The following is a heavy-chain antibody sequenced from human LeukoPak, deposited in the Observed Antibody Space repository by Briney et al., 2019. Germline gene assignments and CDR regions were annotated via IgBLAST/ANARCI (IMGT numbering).Heavy chain of an antibody. CDR1: GGSISSSNW. CDR2: IYHSGST. CDR3: ARDLGYCSGGSCGY. J-gene: IGHJ4*02. V-gene: IGHV4-4*02. Sequence: PSGTLSLTCAVSGGSISSSNWWSWVRQPPGKGLEWIGEIYHSGSTNYNPSLKSRVTISVDKSKNQFSLKLSSVTAADTAVYYCARDLGYCSGGSCGYWGQGTLVTVSS. D-gene: IGHD2-15*01.